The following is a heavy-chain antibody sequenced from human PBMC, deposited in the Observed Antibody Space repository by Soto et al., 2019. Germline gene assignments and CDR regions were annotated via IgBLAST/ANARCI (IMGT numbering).Heavy chain of an antibody. CDR1: GFTFSSYS. Sequence: GGSLRLSCAASGFTFSSYSMNWVRQAPGKGLEWVSYISSSSSTIYYADSVKGRFTISRDNAKNSLYLQMNSLRAEDTAVYYCARDAPLGYCSSTSCYAATDAFDIWGQGTMVTVSS. J-gene: IGHJ3*02. CDR2: ISSSSSTI. V-gene: IGHV3-48*01. D-gene: IGHD2-2*01. CDR3: ARDAPLGYCSSTSCYAATDAFDI.